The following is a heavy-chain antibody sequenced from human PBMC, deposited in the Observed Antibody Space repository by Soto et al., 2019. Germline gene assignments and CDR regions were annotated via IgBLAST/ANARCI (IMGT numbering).Heavy chain of an antibody. CDR3: ARDRNYDSSGYYGY. CDR2: IDPGNGNT. J-gene: IGHJ4*02. Sequence: ASVKVSCKASGYIFTRHVMHWVRQAPGQRLEWMGWIDPGNGNTKYSRNLQGRVTITTDTSASTAYMELSSLRSEDTAVYFCARDRNYDSSGYYGYWGQGTLVTVSS. D-gene: IGHD3-22*01. CDR1: GYIFTRHV. V-gene: IGHV1-3*01.